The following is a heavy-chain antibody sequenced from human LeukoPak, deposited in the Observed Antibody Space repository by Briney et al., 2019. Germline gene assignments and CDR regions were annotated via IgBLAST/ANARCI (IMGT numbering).Heavy chain of an antibody. Sequence: PSETLSLTCTVSGASISSYYWSWIRQTPGKGLEWIGYIYYIGSAKYNPSVKSRVTISVDTSKNHVSLKLSSVTAADTGVYYCARHEVATSGFDIWGQGTLVTVSS. V-gene: IGHV4-59*08. CDR2: IYYIGSA. CDR3: ARHEVATSGFDI. D-gene: IGHD5-12*01. J-gene: IGHJ3*02. CDR1: GASISSYY.